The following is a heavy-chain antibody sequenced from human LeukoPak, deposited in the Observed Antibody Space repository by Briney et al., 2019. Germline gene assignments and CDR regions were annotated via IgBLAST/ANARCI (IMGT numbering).Heavy chain of an antibody. CDR2: IYPGDSDT. Sequence: GKSLKISCKGSGYRFTSYWIAWVRQMPGKGLEWMGIIYPGDSDTRYSPSFQGQVTISADKSISTAYLQWSSLKASDTAMYYCARDPSASDDYGDEYDYWGQGTLVTVSS. CDR3: ARDPSASDDYGDEYDY. CDR1: GYRFTSYW. D-gene: IGHD4-17*01. J-gene: IGHJ4*02. V-gene: IGHV5-51*01.